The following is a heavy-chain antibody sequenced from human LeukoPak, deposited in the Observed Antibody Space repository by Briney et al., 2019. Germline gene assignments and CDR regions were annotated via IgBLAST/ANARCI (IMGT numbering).Heavy chain of an antibody. J-gene: IGHJ4*02. CDR3: AKSYYYHSGSFDY. V-gene: IGHV3-30*18. CDR1: GFTFSTFN. CDR2: FSSDGRST. D-gene: IGHD3-10*01. Sequence: GGSLRLSCAASGFTFSTFNMHWVRQAPGKGLGWVAVFSSDGRSTFYAENVQGRFTLSRDNSKNTLSLQMNSLRAEDTAVYYCAKSYYYHSGSFDYWGQGTPVTVSS.